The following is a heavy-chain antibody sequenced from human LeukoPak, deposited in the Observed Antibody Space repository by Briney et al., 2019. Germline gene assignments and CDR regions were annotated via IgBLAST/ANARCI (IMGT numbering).Heavy chain of an antibody. Sequence: SQTLSLTCAISGYSVSSNSAAWNWIRQSPSRGLEWLGRTYYRTKWYNDYAVSVKTRITINPYTSKNQFSLQLKSVNPEDTAVYYCARWMSEDGAFEIWGQGTMVTVSS. CDR3: ARWMSEDGAFEI. CDR2: TYYRTKWYN. J-gene: IGHJ3*02. D-gene: IGHD5-24*01. V-gene: IGHV6-1*01. CDR1: GYSVSSNSAA.